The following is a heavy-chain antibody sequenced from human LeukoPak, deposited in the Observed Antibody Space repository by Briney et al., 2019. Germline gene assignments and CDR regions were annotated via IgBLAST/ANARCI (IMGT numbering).Heavy chain of an antibody. CDR1: GFTFSSYA. J-gene: IGHJ1*01. Sequence: RGSLRLSCAASGFTFSSYAMRWVRQAPGKGLEWVSAISGSGTSTNYADSVKGRFTISRDNAKNTVSLQMNSLRPEDTGVYYCARAPSEIGGYYPEYFRHWGQGTLVTVSS. V-gene: IGHV3-23*01. CDR2: ISGSGTST. CDR3: ARAPSEIGGYYPEYFRH. D-gene: IGHD3-22*01.